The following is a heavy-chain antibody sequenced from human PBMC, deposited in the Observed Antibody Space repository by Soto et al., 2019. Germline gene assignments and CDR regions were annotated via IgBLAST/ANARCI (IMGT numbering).Heavy chain of an antibody. V-gene: IGHV4-39*01. CDR2: IYYSGST. CDR1: GSSISSSSYY. CDR3: ARPRYSSSVYSYNWFDT. D-gene: IGHD6-6*01. Sequence: PSETLSLTCTVSGSSISSSSYYWGWIRQPPGKGLEWIGSIYYSGSTYYNPSLKSRVTISVDTSKNQFSLKLSSVTAADTAVYYCARPRYSSSVYSYNWFDTWGQGTLVTVSS. J-gene: IGHJ5*02.